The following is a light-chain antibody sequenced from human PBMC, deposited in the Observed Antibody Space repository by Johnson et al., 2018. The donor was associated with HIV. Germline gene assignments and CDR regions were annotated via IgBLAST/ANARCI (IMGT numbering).Light chain of an antibody. CDR2: GKN. Sequence: QSVLTQPPSVSAAPGQKVTISCSGSSSNIGNNFVSWYQQFPGTAPKLLIYGKNERPSGIPDRFSASKSGTSATLGITGLQTGDEAEYFCGTWDSSRSAHCVVGTGNNVTVL. J-gene: IGLJ1*01. V-gene: IGLV1-51*02. CDR1: SSNIGNNF. CDR3: GTWDSSRSAHCV.